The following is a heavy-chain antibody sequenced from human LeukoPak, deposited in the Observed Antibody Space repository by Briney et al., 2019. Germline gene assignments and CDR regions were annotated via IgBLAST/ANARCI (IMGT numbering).Heavy chain of an antibody. J-gene: IGHJ4*02. D-gene: IGHD5-18*01. CDR3: ASGYSYGYGNADY. CDR1: GGSISSGGYY. Sequence: SQTLSLTCTVSGGSISSGGYYWSWIRQPPGKGLEWIGYIYHSGSTYYNPSLKSRVTISVDRSKNQFSLKLSSVTAADTAVYYCASGYSYGYGNADYWGQGTLVTVSS. V-gene: IGHV4-30-2*01. CDR2: IYHSGST.